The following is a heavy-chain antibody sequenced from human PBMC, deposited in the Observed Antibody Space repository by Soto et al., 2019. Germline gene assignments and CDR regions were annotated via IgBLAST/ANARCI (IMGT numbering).Heavy chain of an antibody. Sequence: VGFLRLSWAAPGVTLRDYGMSWVRQAPGKGLEWVSGISGSGGSTHYADSVKGRFTISRDNSKNTLFLQMNSLRAEDTAVYYCAKYNGNSSDYYYYYYGMDVWGQGTTVTVSS. D-gene: IGHD6-6*01. V-gene: IGHV3-23*01. CDR1: GVTLRDYG. J-gene: IGHJ6*02. CDR2: ISGSGGST. CDR3: AKYNGNSSDYYYYYYGMDV.